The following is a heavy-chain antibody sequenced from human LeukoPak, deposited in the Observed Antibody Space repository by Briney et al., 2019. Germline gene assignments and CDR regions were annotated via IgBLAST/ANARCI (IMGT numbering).Heavy chain of an antibody. D-gene: IGHD3-10*01. CDR1: GFTFRTYS. Sequence: GGSMRLSCEASGFTFRTYSMSWVRQAPGKGLEWVSYIGSSSAPRYYADSVQGRFTITRDNAKNSLYLQMNSLRAEDTAVYYCARDLPKYYYGSGTFDYWGQGTLVTVSS. CDR2: IGSSSAPR. V-gene: IGHV3-48*04. J-gene: IGHJ4*02. CDR3: ARDLPKYYYGSGTFDY.